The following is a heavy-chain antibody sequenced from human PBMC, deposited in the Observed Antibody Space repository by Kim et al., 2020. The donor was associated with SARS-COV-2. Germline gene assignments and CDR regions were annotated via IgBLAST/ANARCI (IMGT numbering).Heavy chain of an antibody. CDR2: ISTFNGQP. CDR1: GYTFSSSG. CDR3: ARVAVDGYMSWYFDL. Sequence: ASVKVSCKASGYTFSSSGVTWVRLAPGQGLEWMGWISTFNGQPTYAQKFRDRVIMTIDSSTNTSNMELRSLRSDDTAIYYCARVAVDGYMSWYFDLWGRGTLVTVSS. D-gene: IGHD5-18*01. V-gene: IGHV1-18*01. J-gene: IGHJ2*01.